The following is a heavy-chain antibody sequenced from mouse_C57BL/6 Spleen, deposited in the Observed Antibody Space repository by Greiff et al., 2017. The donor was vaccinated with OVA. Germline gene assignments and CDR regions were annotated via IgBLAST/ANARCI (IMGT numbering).Heavy chain of an antibody. CDR2: IYPGDGDT. Sequence: QVQLQQSGPELVKPGASVKISCKASGYAFRSSWMNWVKQRPGQGLEWIGRIYPGDGDTNYNGQFKGKATLTADKSSSAAYMQLSSLTSDDSAVYFCAREGTSYYFDYWGQGTTLTVSS. V-gene: IGHV1-82*01. J-gene: IGHJ2*01. CDR1: GYAFRSSW. CDR3: AREGTSYYFDY.